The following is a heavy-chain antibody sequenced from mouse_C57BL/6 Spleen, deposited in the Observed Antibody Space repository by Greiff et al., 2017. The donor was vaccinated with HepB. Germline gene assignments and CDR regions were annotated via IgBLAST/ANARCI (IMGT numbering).Heavy chain of an antibody. V-gene: IGHV14-2*01. J-gene: IGHJ4*01. CDR2: IDPEDGET. CDR3: ARMDDGYYGAMDY. D-gene: IGHD2-3*01. CDR1: GFNIKDYY. Sequence: DVKLVESGAELVKPGASVKLSCTASGFNIKDYYMHWVKQRTEQGLEWIGRIDPEDGETKYAPKFQGQATITADTSSNTAYLQLSSLTSEDTAVYYCARMDDGYYGAMDYWGQRTSVTVSS.